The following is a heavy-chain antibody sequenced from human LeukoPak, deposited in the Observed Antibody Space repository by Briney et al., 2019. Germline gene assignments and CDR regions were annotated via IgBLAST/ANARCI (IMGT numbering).Heavy chain of an antibody. D-gene: IGHD6-19*01. CDR2: INPRGVST. CDR3: ARDFTVDGTGGFDY. Sequence: ASVKVSCKASGYTFTSYYMHWVRQAPGQGLEWMGIINPRGVSTSYAQRFQGRVTMTGDTSTSTVYMELSSLRSEDTAVYYCARDFTVDGTGGFDYWGQGTLVTVSS. J-gene: IGHJ4*02. V-gene: IGHV1-46*01. CDR1: GYTFTSYY.